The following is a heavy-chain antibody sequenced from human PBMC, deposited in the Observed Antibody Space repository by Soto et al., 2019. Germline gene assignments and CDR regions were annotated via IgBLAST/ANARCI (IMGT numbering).Heavy chain of an antibody. V-gene: IGHV2-5*01. CDR2: IYWYDDK. D-gene: IGHD4-17*01. Sequence: QITLKESGPTLVNPTQTLTLTCTFAGFSLSTSGVGVGWIRQPPGKALEWLALIYWYDDKRYSPSLKSRLTITKDTSKNQVVLTMTNMDPVDTATYYCAHTYDYGDSFDPWGQGTLVTVSS. CDR3: AHTYDYGDSFDP. J-gene: IGHJ5*02. CDR1: GFSLSTSGVG.